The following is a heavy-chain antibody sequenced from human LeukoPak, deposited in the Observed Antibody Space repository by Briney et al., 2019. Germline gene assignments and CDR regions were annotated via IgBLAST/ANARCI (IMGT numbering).Heavy chain of an antibody. CDR3: AIITVGSSTSFDH. D-gene: IGHD2-2*01. CDR1: AFTFSSYC. Sequence: PGRSLTLSCLVSAFTFSSYCMHWVRPAPGRGLGWVAVISYVGSNKYYADSVTRRFTLSRDNSKSTLYPQMNSIRAGDTAMYFCAIITVGSSTSFDHWGQRTLVTVSS. V-gene: IGHV3-30*04. CDR2: ISYVGSNK. J-gene: IGHJ4*02.